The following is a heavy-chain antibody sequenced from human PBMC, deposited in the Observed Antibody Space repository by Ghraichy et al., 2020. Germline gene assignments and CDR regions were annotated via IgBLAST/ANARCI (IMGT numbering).Heavy chain of an antibody. J-gene: IGHJ4*02. Sequence: GGSLRLSCAASGFTFSNAWMSWVRQAPGKGLEWVGRIKSKTDGGTTDYAAPVKGRFTISRDDSKNTLYLQMNSLKTEDTAVYYCTTVQDGDYPLFDYWGQGTLVTVSS. D-gene: IGHD4-17*01. CDR1: GFTFSNAW. CDR3: TTVQDGDYPLFDY. CDR2: IKSKTDGGTT. V-gene: IGHV3-15*01.